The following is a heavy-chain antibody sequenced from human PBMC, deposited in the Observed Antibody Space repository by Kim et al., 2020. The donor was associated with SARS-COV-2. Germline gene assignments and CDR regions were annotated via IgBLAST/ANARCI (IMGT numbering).Heavy chain of an antibody. CDR1: GGSISSSSYY. J-gene: IGHJ6*01. CDR2: IYYSGST. D-gene: IGHD3-3*01. CDR3: ARGNDFWSGYYISYYYG. Sequence: SETLSLTCTVSGGSISSSSYYWGWIRQPPGKGLEWIGSIYYSGSTYYNPSLKSRVTISVDTSKNQFSLKLSSVTAADTAVYYCARGNDFWSGYYISYYYG. V-gene: IGHV4-39*01.